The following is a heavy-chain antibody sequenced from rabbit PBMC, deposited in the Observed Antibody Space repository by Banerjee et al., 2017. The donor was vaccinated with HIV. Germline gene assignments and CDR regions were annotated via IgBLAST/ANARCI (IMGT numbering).Heavy chain of an antibody. D-gene: IGHD4-1*01. J-gene: IGHJ3*01. V-gene: IGHV1S45*01. CDR1: GFDFSSYEL. CDR3: ARDLAGVTGWNFGL. CDR2: INTSSGNT. Sequence: QEQLVESGGGLVQPGGSLKLSCKASGFDFSSYELSGARQAPGKGLEWIACINTSSGNTVYASWAKGRFTISKTSSTTVTLQMTSLTAADTATYFCARDLAGVTGWNFGLWGQGTLVTVS.